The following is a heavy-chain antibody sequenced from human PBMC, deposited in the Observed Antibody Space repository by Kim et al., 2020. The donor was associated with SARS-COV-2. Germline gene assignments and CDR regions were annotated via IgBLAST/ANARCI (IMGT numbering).Heavy chain of an antibody. V-gene: IGHV4-34*01. J-gene: IGHJ5*02. Sequence: SETLSLTCAVYGGSFSGYYWSWIRQPPGKGLEWIGEINHSGSTNYNPSLKSRVTISVDTSKNQFSLKLSSVTAADTAVYYCAREANWFDPWGQGTLVTVSS. CDR2: INHSGST. CDR3: AREANWFDP. CDR1: GGSFSGYY.